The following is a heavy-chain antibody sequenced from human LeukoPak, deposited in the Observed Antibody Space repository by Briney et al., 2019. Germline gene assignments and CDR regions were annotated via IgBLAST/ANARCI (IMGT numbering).Heavy chain of an antibody. Sequence: LETLSLTCAVYGGSFSGYYWSWIRQPPGKGLEWIGEINHSGSTNYNPSLKSRVTISVDTSKNQFSLKLSSVTAADTAVYYCARHRDSGYDLEDYYYYYMDVWGKGTTVTVSS. CDR1: GGSFSGYY. D-gene: IGHD5-12*01. J-gene: IGHJ6*03. CDR3: ARHRDSGYDLEDYYYYYMDV. CDR2: INHSGST. V-gene: IGHV4-34*01.